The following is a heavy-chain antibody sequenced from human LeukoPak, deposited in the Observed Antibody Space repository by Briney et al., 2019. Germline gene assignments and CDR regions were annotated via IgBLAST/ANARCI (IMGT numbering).Heavy chain of an antibody. D-gene: IGHD2-15*01. CDR3: AKVAPDIVMVVAAIQGWFDP. CDR2: ISGSGGST. V-gene: IGHV3-23*01. Sequence: GGSLRLSCAASGFTFSSYAMSWVRQAPGKGLEWVSAISGSGGSTYYADSVKGRFTISRDNSKNTLYLQMNSLRAEDTAVYYCAKVAPDIVMVVAAIQGWFDPWGQGTLVTVSS. J-gene: IGHJ5*02. CDR1: GFTFSSYA.